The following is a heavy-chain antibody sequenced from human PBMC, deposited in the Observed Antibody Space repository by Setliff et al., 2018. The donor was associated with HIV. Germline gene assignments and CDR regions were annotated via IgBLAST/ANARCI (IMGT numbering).Heavy chain of an antibody. Sequence: SETLSLTCTVSGGSISSSSYYWGWIRQPPGKGLEWIGSIYYSGSTYYNPFLKSRVTISVDTSKNQFSLKLSSVTAADTAVYYCARSVPRYCSGGSCYPPLFDYWGQGTLVTVSS. J-gene: IGHJ4*02. CDR2: IYYSGST. D-gene: IGHD2-15*01. CDR1: GGSISSSSYY. CDR3: ARSVPRYCSGGSCYPPLFDY. V-gene: IGHV4-39*01.